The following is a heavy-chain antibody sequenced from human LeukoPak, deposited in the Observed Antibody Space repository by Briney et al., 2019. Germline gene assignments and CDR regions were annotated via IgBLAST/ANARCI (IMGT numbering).Heavy chain of an antibody. Sequence: SPETLSLTCTVSGGSISSYYWSWIRQPAGKGLEWIGRIYTSGSTNYNPSLKSRVTVSVDTSKNQFSLKLSSVTAADTAVYYCAREWFGELLSSYGMDVWGQGTTVTVSS. CDR3: AREWFGELLSSYGMDV. CDR1: GGSISSYY. D-gene: IGHD3-10*01. CDR2: IYTSGST. J-gene: IGHJ6*02. V-gene: IGHV4-4*07.